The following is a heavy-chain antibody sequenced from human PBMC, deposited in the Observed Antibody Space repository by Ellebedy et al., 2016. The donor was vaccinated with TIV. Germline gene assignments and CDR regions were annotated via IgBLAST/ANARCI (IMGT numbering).Heavy chain of an antibody. CDR2: ISTGSYYA. J-gene: IGHJ6*02. CDR1: GFTFSDYS. CDR3: ARDGPVLLWFGEDYQYYHAMDV. V-gene: IGHV3-21*01. D-gene: IGHD3-10*01. Sequence: GKSLKISCTVSGFTFSDYSINWVRQAPGKGLEWISSISTGSYYAYYADSVKGRFTISRDNAKDSLYLQMNSLRAEDTAVYYCARDGPVLLWFGEDYQYYHAMDVWGRGTTVTVSS.